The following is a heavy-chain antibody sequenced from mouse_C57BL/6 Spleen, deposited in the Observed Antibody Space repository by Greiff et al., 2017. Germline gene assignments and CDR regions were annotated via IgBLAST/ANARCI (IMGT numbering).Heavy chain of an antibody. V-gene: IGHV1-18*01. CDR1: GYTFTDYN. D-gene: IGHD2-3*01. Sequence: VQLKQSGPELVKPGASVKIPCKASGYTFTDYNMDWVKQSHGKSLEWIGDINPNNGGTIYNQKFKGKATLTVDKSSSTAYMELRSLTSEDTAVYYCARLRAVYDGYPFAYWGQGTLVTVSA. J-gene: IGHJ3*01. CDR2: INPNNGGT. CDR3: ARLRAVYDGYPFAY.